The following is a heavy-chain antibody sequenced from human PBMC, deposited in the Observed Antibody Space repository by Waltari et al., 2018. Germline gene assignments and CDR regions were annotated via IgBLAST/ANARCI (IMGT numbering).Heavy chain of an antibody. CDR2: IYHSGST. CDR1: GGSISSSNW. V-gene: IGHV4-4*02. J-gene: IGHJ3*02. D-gene: IGHD2-15*01. Sequence: QVQLQESGPGLVKPSGTLSLTCAVSGGSISSSNWWSWVRPPPGKGLEWIGEIYHSGSTNYNPSLKSRVTISVDKSKNQFSLKLSSVTAADTAVYYCARGYCSGGSCWSVDAFDIWGQGTMVTVSS. CDR3: ARGYCSGGSCWSVDAFDI.